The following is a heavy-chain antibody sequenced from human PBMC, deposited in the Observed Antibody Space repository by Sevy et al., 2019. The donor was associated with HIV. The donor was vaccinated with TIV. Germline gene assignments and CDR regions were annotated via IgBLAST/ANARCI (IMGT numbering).Heavy chain of an antibody. Sequence: GGSLRLSCAASGFTFSKYSMSWVRQPPGKGLEWVSTLSFGCGEINYADSVKGRFTIFRDNSKSSVYLQMINLRPEDTAVYYCAREGCTKPHDYWGQGTLVTVSS. CDR3: AREGCTKPHDY. V-gene: IGHV3-23*01. D-gene: IGHD2-8*01. CDR1: GFTFSKYS. J-gene: IGHJ4*02. CDR2: LSFGCGEI.